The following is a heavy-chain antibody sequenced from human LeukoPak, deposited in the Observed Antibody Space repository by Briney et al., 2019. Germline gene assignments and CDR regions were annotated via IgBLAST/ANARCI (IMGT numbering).Heavy chain of an antibody. D-gene: IGHD3-10*01. CDR1: GGSISSSSYY. CDR2: IYYSGST. CDR3: ITMVRGVIINPFNY. J-gene: IGHJ4*02. V-gene: IGHV4-39*01. Sequence: SETLSLTCTVSGGSISSSSYYWGWIRQPPGTGLEWIGSIYYSGSTYYNPSLKSRVTISVDTSKNQFSLKLSSVTAADTAVYYCITMVRGVIINPFNYWGQGTLVTVSS.